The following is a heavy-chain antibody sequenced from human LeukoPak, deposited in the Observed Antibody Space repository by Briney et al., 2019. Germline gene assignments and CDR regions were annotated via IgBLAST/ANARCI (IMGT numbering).Heavy chain of an antibody. J-gene: IGHJ4*02. D-gene: IGHD5-12*01. CDR2: ISGSGGST. CDR3: AKGSEASEFDY. CDR1: GCTFSSYA. V-gene: IGHV3-23*01. Sequence: GGSLRLPCAASGCTFSSYAMSWVRQSPGPGLEWVSAISGSGGSTYYAASVKGRITISRDYSKNTLYRQLNSRRAEDTAVYYCAKGSEASEFDYWGQGTLVTVSS.